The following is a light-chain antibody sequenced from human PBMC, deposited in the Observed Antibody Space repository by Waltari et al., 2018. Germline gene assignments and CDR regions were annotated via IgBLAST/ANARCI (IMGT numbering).Light chain of an antibody. CDR3: CSYAGNYNFV. CDR1: RTDVGNYNY. CDR2: DVT. Sequence: QSALTQPRSVSGSPGQSVTISCTGTRTDVGNYNYVSWYQQHPGEAPKVIIYDVTNRPSGVPDSFSGSKSGNTAALTISGLQADDEADYYCCSYAGNYNFVFGSGTWVTVV. J-gene: IGLJ1*01. V-gene: IGLV2-11*01.